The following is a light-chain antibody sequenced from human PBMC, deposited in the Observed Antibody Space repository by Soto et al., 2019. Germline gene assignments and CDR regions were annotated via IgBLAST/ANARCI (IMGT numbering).Light chain of an antibody. J-gene: IGKJ3*01. V-gene: IGKV3-20*01. CDR2: GAS. CDR1: QSVSSSY. CDR3: QQDGSSLFT. Sequence: EIVFTQSPGTLSLSPGERATLSCRASQSVSSSYLAWYQQKPGQAPRLLIYGASSRATGIPDRFSGSGSGTDFTLTISRLEPEDFAVYYCQQDGSSLFTFGPGTNVDI.